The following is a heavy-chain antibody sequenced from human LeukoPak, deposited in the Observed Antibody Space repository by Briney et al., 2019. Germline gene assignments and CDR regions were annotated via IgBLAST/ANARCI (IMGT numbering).Heavy chain of an antibody. CDR1: GYTFTGYY. Sequence: ASVKVSCKASGYTFTGYYMHWERQAPGQGLEWMGWINPNSGGTNYAQKFQGRVTMTRDTSISTAYMELSRLRSDDTAVYYCARATGIVVVPAAKSAFDYWGQGTLVTVSS. CDR3: ARATGIVVVPAAKSAFDY. V-gene: IGHV1-2*02. J-gene: IGHJ4*02. D-gene: IGHD2-2*01. CDR2: INPNSGGT.